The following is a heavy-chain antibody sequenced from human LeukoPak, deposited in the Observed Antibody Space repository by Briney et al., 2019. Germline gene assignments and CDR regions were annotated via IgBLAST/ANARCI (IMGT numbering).Heavy chain of an antibody. D-gene: IGHD6-13*01. J-gene: IGHJ4*02. CDR1: GGSISSGGYS. CDR2: IYHSGST. CDR3: ARGQQQLVLSS. V-gene: IGHV4-30-2*01. Sequence: SETLSLTCAVSGGSISSGGYSWSWIRQPPGKGLEWIGYIYHSGSTYYNPSLKSRVTISVDRSKNQFSLKLSSVTAADTAIYYCARGQQQLVLSSWGQGTLVTVSS.